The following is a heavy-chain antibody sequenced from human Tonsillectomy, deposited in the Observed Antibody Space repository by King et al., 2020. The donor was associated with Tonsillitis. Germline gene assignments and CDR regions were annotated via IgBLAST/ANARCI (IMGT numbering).Heavy chain of an antibody. Sequence: QLVQSGAEVKKPGASVKVSCKASGYTFTTYAMHWVRQAPGQRLEWMGWINAGNGNTKYSQNFQGRVTITRDTSASTAYMELSSLRSEDTAVYYCARGATSDWPFDYWGQGTLVTVSS. CDR3: ARGATSDWPFDY. J-gene: IGHJ4*02. V-gene: IGHV1-3*01. CDR2: INAGNGNT. CDR1: GYTFTTYA. D-gene: IGHD2-2*01.